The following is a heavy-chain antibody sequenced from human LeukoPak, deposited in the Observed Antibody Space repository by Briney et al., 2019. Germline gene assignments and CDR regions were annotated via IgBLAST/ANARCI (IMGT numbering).Heavy chain of an antibody. V-gene: IGHV4-31*03. CDR1: GGSISSGGYY. CDR3: ARAYYYPDWFDP. CDR2: IYYSGST. D-gene: IGHD5-12*01. J-gene: IGHJ5*02. Sequence: SETLSLTCTVSGGSISSGGYYWSWIRQHPGKGLERIGYIYYSGSTYYNPSLKSRVTISVDTSKNQFSLKLSSVTAADTAVYYCARAYYYPDWFDPWGQGTLVTVSS.